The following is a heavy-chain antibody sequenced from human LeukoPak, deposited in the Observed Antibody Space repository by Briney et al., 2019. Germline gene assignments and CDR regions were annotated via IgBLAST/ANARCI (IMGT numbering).Heavy chain of an antibody. V-gene: IGHV4-39*01. D-gene: IGHD3-22*01. J-gene: IGHJ3*02. CDR2: IYYSGST. CDR3: ARVAPYYDSSGYPPYGDAFDI. Sequence: SETLSLTCTVSGGSISSSSYYWGWIRQPPGKGLEWIGSIYYSGSTYYNPSLKSRVTISVDTSKNQFSLKLSSVTAADTAVYYCARVAPYYDSSGYPPYGDAFDIWGQGTMVTVSS. CDR1: GGSISSSSYY.